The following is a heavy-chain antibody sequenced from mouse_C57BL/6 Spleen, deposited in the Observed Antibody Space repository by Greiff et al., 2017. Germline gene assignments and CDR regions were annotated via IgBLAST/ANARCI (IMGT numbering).Heavy chain of an antibody. CDR2: IYPGDGDT. D-gene: IGHD1-1*01. CDR3: ARAYYGSNYFDY. J-gene: IGHJ2*01. Sequence: QVQLQQSGPELVKPGASVKISCKASGYAFSSSWMNWVKQRPGKGLEWIGRIYPGDGDTNYNGKFKGKATLTADKSSSTAYMQLSSLTSEDSAVYFWARAYYGSNYFDYWGQGTTLTVSS. V-gene: IGHV1-82*01. CDR1: GYAFSSSW.